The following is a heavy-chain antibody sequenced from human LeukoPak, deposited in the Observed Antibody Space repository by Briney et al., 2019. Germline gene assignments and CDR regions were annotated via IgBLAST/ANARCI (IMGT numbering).Heavy chain of an antibody. Sequence: SETLSLTCTVSGGSIDTGSYYWSWIRQPAGQGLEWIGHIYTNGRTNYNPSLKSRVTISVDTSKSQFSLNLSSVTAADTAVYYCARDHPRLGSGIPIICGQGTLVTVSS. CDR2: IYTNGRT. J-gene: IGHJ4*01. D-gene: IGHD2-15*01. CDR1: GGSIDTGSYY. V-gene: IGHV4-61*09. CDR3: ARDHPRLGSGIPII.